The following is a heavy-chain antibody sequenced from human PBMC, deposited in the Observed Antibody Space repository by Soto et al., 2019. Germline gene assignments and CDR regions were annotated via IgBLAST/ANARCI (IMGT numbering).Heavy chain of an antibody. CDR1: GYTFTNYH. Sequence: APAKVSCKPSGYTFTNYHIPWVRQPPAQGLEWLGIINPSTAGPGYAQKFQGRVTMTRDTSTSTVYIDMSRLRSEDTAVYYCAIVAHQSLDYWGPGTLVTVSS. CDR3: AIVAHQSLDY. CDR2: INPSTAGP. V-gene: IGHV1-46*01. J-gene: IGHJ4*02. D-gene: IGHD5-12*01.